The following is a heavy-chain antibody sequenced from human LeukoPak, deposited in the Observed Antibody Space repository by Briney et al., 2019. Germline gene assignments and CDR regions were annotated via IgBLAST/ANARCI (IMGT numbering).Heavy chain of an antibody. CDR2: ISSSSSYI. J-gene: IGHJ4*02. V-gene: IGHV3-21*01. CDR3: ARDITGDPYFDY. Sequence: PGRSLRLSCAASGFAFSSYGMHWVRQAPGKGLEWVSSISSSSSYIYYADSVKGRFTISRDNAKNSLYLQMNSLRAEDTAVYYCARDITGDPYFDYWGQGTLVTVSS. CDR1: GFAFSSYG. D-gene: IGHD7-27*01.